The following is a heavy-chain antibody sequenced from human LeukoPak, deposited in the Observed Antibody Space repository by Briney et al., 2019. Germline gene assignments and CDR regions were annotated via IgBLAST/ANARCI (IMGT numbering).Heavy chain of an antibody. CDR2: IYSSGTS. CDR1: APSITTNRYW. V-gene: IGHV4-39*01. Sequence: SPSLSLTRSISAPSITTNRYWSGWLQQSPWKGLERFGRIYSSGTSYYDPSLKTRAPISTDTSKNQYSLRLTPVTAADAAIYDCARRGIWDLEIGNWFDPWGQGILVIVSS. J-gene: IGHJ5*02. CDR3: ARRGIWDLEIGNWFDP. D-gene: IGHD3-16*01.